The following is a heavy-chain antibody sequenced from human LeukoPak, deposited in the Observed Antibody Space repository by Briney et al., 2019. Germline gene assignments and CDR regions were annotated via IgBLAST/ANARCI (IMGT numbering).Heavy chain of an antibody. Sequence: GASVKVSCEASGGTFSSYAISWVRQAPGQGLEWMGWINTFNGNTKYGQKFQGRVTMTTDTSTSTAYMELRNLRSDDTAVFYCARSHSGSLRAPFDFWGQGTLVTVSS. D-gene: IGHD3-22*01. CDR2: INTFNGNT. V-gene: IGHV1-18*01. CDR1: GGTFSSYA. J-gene: IGHJ4*02. CDR3: ARSHSGSLRAPFDF.